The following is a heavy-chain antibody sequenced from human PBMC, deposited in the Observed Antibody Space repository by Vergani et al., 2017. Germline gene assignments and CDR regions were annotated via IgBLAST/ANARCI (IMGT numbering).Heavy chain of an antibody. V-gene: IGHV1-46*03. J-gene: IGHJ4*02. Sequence: QVQLVQSGAEVKKPGASVKVSCKASGYTFTSYYMHWVRQAPGQGLEWMGIINPSGGSTSYAQKFQGRVTMTRDTSTSTVYMELSSLRSEDTAVYYCARGSRDGYNWGRLGYYFDDWGQGTLVTVSS. CDR1: GYTFTSYY. CDR3: ARGSRDGYNWGRLGYYFDD. D-gene: IGHD5-24*01. CDR2: INPSGGST.